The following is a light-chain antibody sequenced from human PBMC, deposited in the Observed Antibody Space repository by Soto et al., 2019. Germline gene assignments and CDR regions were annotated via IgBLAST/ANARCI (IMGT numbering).Light chain of an antibody. CDR1: QGVRSSY. V-gene: IGKV3-20*01. J-gene: IGKJ1*01. CDR2: GAS. CDR3: QQYGNSPWT. Sequence: EIVLTQSPGTLSLSPGERATLSCRASQGVRSSYFAWYQQKPGQAPRLLIYGASTRATGIPDRFSGSGSGTDFTLTVSRLEPEDFAVYYCQQYGNSPWTFGQGTKVEVK.